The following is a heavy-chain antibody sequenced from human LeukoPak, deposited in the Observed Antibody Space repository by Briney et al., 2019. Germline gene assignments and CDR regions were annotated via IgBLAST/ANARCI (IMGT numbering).Heavy chain of an antibody. CDR3: ARHGRDYYDSSGYYFD. J-gene: IGHJ4*02. Sequence: SETLSLTCTVSGGSISSRYWNWIRQPPGKGLEWIGYIYTSGSTNYNPSLKSRVTISVDTSKNQFSLKLSSVTAADTAVYYCARHGRDYYDSSGYYFDWGQGTLVTVSS. CDR1: GGSISSRY. CDR2: IYTSGST. V-gene: IGHV4-4*09. D-gene: IGHD3-22*01.